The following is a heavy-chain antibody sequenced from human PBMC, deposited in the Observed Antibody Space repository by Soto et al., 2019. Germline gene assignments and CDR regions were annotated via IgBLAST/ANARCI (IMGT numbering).Heavy chain of an antibody. CDR2: IVVVSGNT. Sequence: QVQLVQSGAEVKKPGSSVKVSCKASGGTFSSYAISWVRQAPGQGLEWIGWIVVVSGNTNYAQKFQERVTITRYRSTSTAYMELSSLRTEDSAVDYCAASYCGGDCYSDYWGQGTLVTVSS. CDR1: GGTFSSYA. D-gene: IGHD2-21*02. J-gene: IGHJ4*02. CDR3: AASYCGGDCYSDY. V-gene: IGHV1-69*06.